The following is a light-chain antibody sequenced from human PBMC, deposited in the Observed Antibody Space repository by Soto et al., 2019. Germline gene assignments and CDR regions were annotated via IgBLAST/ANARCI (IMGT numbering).Light chain of an antibody. CDR2: GAS. CDR3: QQYGSSPWT. CDR1: QSVSNNY. J-gene: IGKJ1*01. Sequence: IVLTQSPGTLSLSPWERATLSCRASQSVSNNYLAWYQQKPGQAPRLLIYGASNRATGIPDRFSGSGSGTDFTLTISRLEPEDFEVYYCQQYGSSPWTSGQGTKVDIK. V-gene: IGKV3-20*01.